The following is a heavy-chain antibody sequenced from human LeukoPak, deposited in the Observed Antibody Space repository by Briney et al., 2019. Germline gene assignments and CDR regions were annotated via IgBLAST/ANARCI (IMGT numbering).Heavy chain of an antibody. D-gene: IGHD2-8*01. CDR2: INSDGINT. CDR3: ARATGVCYTGCFDY. J-gene: IGHJ4*02. V-gene: IGHV3-74*01. CDR1: GFTFSNYW. Sequence: GGSLRLSCAASGFTFSNYWMHWVRQAPGKGLVWVSRINSDGINTSYADSVKGRFTISRDNAKNSLYLQMNSLRAEDTAVYYCARATGVCYTGCFDYWGQGTLVTVSS.